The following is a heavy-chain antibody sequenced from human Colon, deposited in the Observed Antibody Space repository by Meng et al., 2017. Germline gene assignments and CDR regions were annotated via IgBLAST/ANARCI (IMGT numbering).Heavy chain of an antibody. J-gene: IGHJ5*02. CDR2: INTKTGDT. CDR3: ARGSGTSWLDR. D-gene: IGHD2-2*01. V-gene: IGHV1-2*04. Sequence: ASVKVSCKASGYKFTDYYIHWVRQAPGQGLEWLGWINTKTGDTKYAQRFQYWVTMTRDTSVSTVYMDLSSLTPDDAAVYYCARGSGTSWLDRWGQGTPVTVSS. CDR1: GYKFTDYY.